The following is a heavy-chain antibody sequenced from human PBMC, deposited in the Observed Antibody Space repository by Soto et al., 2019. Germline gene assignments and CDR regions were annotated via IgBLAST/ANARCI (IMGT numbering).Heavy chain of an antibody. CDR1: GFTFSSYS. Sequence: PGGSLRLSCAASGFTFSSYSMNWVRQAPGKGLEWVSSISSSSSYIYYADSVKGRFTISRDNAKNSLYLQMNSLRAEDTAVYYCARVGAVAFDAFDIWGQGTMVTVSS. D-gene: IGHD6-19*01. J-gene: IGHJ3*02. V-gene: IGHV3-21*04. CDR3: ARVGAVAFDAFDI. CDR2: ISSSSSYI.